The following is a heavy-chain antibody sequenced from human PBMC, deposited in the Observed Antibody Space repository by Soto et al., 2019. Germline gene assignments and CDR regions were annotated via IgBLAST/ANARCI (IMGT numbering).Heavy chain of an antibody. Sequence: EGSLRLSCAASGFTFSSYAMSWVRQAPGKGLEWVSAISGSGGSTYYADSVKGRFTISRDNSKNTLYLQMNSLRAEDTAVYYCAKAEWELLLPDAFDIWGQGTMVTVSS. CDR3: AKAEWELLLPDAFDI. V-gene: IGHV3-23*01. D-gene: IGHD1-26*01. J-gene: IGHJ3*02. CDR2: ISGSGGST. CDR1: GFTFSSYA.